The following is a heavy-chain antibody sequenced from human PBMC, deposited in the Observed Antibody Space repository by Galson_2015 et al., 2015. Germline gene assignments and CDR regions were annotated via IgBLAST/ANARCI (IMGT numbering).Heavy chain of an antibody. D-gene: IGHD6-13*01. CDR3: ARDSYTSSWGYYMDV. CDR2: IKSDGSET. Sequence: SLRLSCASSGFTFSSYWMHWVRHAPGKGLVWVSRIKSDGSETNYADSVKGRFSISRDNAKSTLYLQMNSLRAEDTAVYYCARDSYTSSWGYYMDVWGKGTTVTVS. J-gene: IGHJ6*03. CDR1: GFTFSSYW. V-gene: IGHV3-74*01.